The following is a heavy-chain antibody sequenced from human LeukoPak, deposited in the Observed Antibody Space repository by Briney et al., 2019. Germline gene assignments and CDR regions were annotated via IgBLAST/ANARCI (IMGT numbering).Heavy chain of an antibody. V-gene: IGHV3-21*01. CDR3: ARSMVGASGWFDS. CDR1: GFTFSSYG. D-gene: IGHD1-26*01. J-gene: IGHJ5*01. CDR2: ISSSSSYI. Sequence: GGSLRLSCAASGFTFSSYGMHWVRQAPGKGLEWVSSISSSSSYIYYADSVKGRFTISRDNAKNSLYLQMNSLRAEDTAVYYCARSMVGASGWFDSWGQGALVTVSS.